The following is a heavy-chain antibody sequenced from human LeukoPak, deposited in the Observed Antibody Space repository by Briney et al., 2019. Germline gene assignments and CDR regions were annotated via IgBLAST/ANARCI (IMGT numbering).Heavy chain of an antibody. CDR1: GFTLSTNA. D-gene: IGHD1-26*01. J-gene: IGHJ4*02. Sequence: GGSLRLSCLTSGFTLSTNAMSWVRQAPGKGLEWISGISGSGASTYYADSVKGRFTISRDDSRNTLYLQMNSLRGDDTAVYYCAKGVGKWESLHFFDYWGQGTLVTVSS. CDR2: ISGSGAST. V-gene: IGHV3-23*01. CDR3: AKGVGKWESLHFFDY.